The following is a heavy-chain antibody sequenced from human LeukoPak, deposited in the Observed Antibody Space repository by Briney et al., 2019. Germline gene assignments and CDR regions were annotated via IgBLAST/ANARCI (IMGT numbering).Heavy chain of an antibody. J-gene: IGHJ4*02. D-gene: IGHD3-3*01. V-gene: IGHV4-31*03. CDR2: IYYSGST. CDR3: ARDDFWSGYPH. CDR1: GDSISSGGYY. Sequence: PSQTLSLTCTVSGDSISSGGYYWSWIRQHPGKGLEWIGYIYYSGSTYYHPSLKSRVTISVDTSKNQFSLKLSSVTAADTAVYYCARDDFWSGYPHWGQGTLVTVSS.